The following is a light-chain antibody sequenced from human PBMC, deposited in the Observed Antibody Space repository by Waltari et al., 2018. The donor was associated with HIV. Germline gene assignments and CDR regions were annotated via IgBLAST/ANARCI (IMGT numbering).Light chain of an antibody. Sequence: QPVLTQPPSLSAPSGQKVTISCSGSGSNIANNYVSWYQQFPGAAPKLLIYDNNKRPSGNPVRFSGSKSGTSATLGITPVQAGDEAAYYCAAWDSSLNAWVFGGGTRLAVL. CDR1: GSNIANNY. V-gene: IGLV1-51*01. CDR2: DNN. J-gene: IGLJ3*02. CDR3: AAWDSSLNAWV.